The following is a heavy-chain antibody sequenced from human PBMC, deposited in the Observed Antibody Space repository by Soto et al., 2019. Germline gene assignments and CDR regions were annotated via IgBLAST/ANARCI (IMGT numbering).Heavy chain of an antibody. CDR2: ISYDGSNK. D-gene: IGHD3-3*01. CDR3: AKDFRRIRITIFGEVGY. Sequence: QVQLVESGGGVVQPGRSLRLSCAASGFTFSSYGMHWVRQAPGKGLEWVAVISYDGSNKYYADSVKGRFTISRDNSKNTLYLQMKSLRAEDTAVYYCAKDFRRIRITIFGEVGYWGQGTLVTVYS. V-gene: IGHV3-30*18. J-gene: IGHJ4*02. CDR1: GFTFSSYG.